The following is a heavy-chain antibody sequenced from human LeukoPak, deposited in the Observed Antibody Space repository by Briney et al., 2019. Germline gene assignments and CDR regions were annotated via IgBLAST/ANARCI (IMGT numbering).Heavy chain of an antibody. CDR1: GFTYSSYG. Sequence: GGSLRLSCSASGFTYSSYGMHWVRQAPGKGLQWVAVISSDGSVKYFADSVKGRFRISRDNSKNTLYLQMNSLRAEDTAVYYCANSIGWYYFDYWGQGTLVTVSS. CDR3: ANSIGWYYFDY. V-gene: IGHV3-30*18. D-gene: IGHD6-19*01. J-gene: IGHJ4*02. CDR2: ISSDGSVK.